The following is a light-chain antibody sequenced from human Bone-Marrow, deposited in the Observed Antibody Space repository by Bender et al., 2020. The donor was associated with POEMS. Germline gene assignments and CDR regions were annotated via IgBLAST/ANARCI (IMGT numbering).Light chain of an antibody. CDR3: QSYDNSLGGWV. Sequence: SVLTQPPSVSGAPGQRVTISCSGSSSNIGADYGVHWYQQFPGTAPKLLIYGYNNRPSGVPDRFSGSKSGTSASLAITGLQAEDEGDYYCQSYDNSLGGWVFGGGTKLTVL. V-gene: IGLV1-40*01. J-gene: IGLJ3*02. CDR1: SSNIGADYG. CDR2: GYN.